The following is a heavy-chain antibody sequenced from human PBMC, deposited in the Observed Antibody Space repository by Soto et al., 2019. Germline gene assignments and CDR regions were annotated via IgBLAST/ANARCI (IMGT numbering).Heavy chain of an antibody. CDR1: GGSINSGGYY. Sequence: SETRSLTCTFSGGSINSGGYYWNCVLQHPGKGLEWIGYIYYTGSTSYNPSLKSRVTMSVDTSKNQFSLTLSSVTAADTAVYYCARTEPYLVIIDYWGQGTLVTVSS. CDR2: IYYTGST. V-gene: IGHV4-31*03. J-gene: IGHJ4*02. CDR3: ARTEPYLVIIDY. D-gene: IGHD3-3*01.